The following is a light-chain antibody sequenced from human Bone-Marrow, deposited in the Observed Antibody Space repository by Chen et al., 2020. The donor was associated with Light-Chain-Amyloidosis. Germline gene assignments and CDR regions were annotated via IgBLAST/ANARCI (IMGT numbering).Light chain of an antibody. CDR3: SSFTSSSSYV. CDR2: EVS. Sequence: QSALTQPASVSGSPGQSINISCTGTSGDVGTYNYVSWYQQHPGKAPKVMIYEVSNRPSGVSNRFSGSKSGNTASLTISGLQAEDEADYYCSSFTSSSSYVFGPGTKVTVL. V-gene: IGLV2-14*01. CDR1: SGDVGTYNY. J-gene: IGLJ1*01.